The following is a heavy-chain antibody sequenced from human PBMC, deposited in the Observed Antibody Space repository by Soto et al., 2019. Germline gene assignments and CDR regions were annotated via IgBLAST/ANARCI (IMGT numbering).Heavy chain of an antibody. CDR1: GGSINDFY. CDR3: ARVGGVAARTFDY. J-gene: IGHJ4*02. Sequence: SETLSLTCTVSGGSINDFYWSWTRQPPGKGLEWIGYIYYSGSTDYNPSLKGRVTISVDTSKNQFPLKLRSVTAADTAVYYCARVGGVAARTFDYWGQGTLVTSPQ. CDR2: IYYSGST. V-gene: IGHV4-59*01. D-gene: IGHD6-6*01.